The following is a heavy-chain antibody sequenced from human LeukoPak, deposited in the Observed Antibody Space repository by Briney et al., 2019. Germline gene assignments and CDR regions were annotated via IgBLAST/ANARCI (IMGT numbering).Heavy chain of an antibody. CDR3: ARLVVRGVINVFDI. Sequence: PSETLSLTCTVSGDSISSADYYWSWIRQPPGKGLEWIGNIYYSGSTYYNPSLKSPLTMSVDTSKNQFSLKLSSVTAADTAVYYCARLVVRGVINVFDIWGQGTMVSVSS. D-gene: IGHD3-10*01. V-gene: IGHV4-30-4*01. CDR2: IYYSGST. J-gene: IGHJ3*02. CDR1: GDSISSADYY.